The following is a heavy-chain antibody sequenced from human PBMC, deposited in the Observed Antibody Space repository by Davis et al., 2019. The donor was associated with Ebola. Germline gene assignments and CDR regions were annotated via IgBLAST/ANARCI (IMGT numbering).Heavy chain of an antibody. Sequence: PSETLSLTCAVYGGSFSGYYWSWIRQPPGKGLEWIGEINHSGSTNYNPSLKSRVTISVDTSKNQFSLKLSSVTAADTAVYYCARGSWDDGQNWGQGTLVTVSS. CDR1: GGSFSGYY. CDR2: INHSGST. V-gene: IGHV4-34*01. J-gene: IGHJ4*02. CDR3: ARGSWDDGQN. D-gene: IGHD1-1*01.